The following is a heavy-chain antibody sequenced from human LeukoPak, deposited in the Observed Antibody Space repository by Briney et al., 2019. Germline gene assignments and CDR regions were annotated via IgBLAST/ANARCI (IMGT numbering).Heavy chain of an antibody. CDR2: IYYSGST. CDR3: ARIVSLGATRFDC. CDR1: GGSISSSSYY. V-gene: IGHV4-39*01. J-gene: IGHJ4*02. Sequence: PSETLSLTCTVSGGSISSSSYYWGWFRQPPGKGLEWIGSIYYSGSTYYNPSLKSRVTISVDTSKNQFSLKLTSVTAADTAVYYCARIVSLGATRFDCWGQGTLVTVSS. D-gene: IGHD1-26*01.